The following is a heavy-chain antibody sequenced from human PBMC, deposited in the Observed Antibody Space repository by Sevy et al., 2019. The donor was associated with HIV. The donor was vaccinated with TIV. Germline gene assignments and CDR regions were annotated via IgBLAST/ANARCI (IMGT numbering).Heavy chain of an antibody. V-gene: IGHV3-30*02. CDR1: GFTFSYSG. D-gene: IGHD2-8*02. CDR3: AKNTAAVGVGGFDY. Sequence: GGSLRLSCAASGFTFSYSGMHWVRQAPGKGLEWVTFIQFDGSSQYYADSVKGRFTILRDNSKNTLYLQMNSLRGDDTAVYYCAKNTAAVGVGGFDYWGQRALVTVSS. J-gene: IGHJ4*02. CDR2: IQFDGSSQ.